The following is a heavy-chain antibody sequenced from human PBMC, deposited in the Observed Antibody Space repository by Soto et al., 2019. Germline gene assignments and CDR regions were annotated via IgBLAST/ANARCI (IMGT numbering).Heavy chain of an antibody. CDR2: IIPIFGTG. CDR3: VRDAPIGSVFSGSDAIDS. D-gene: IGHD5-12*01. CDR1: GGTFSTST. V-gene: IGHV1-69*08. Sequence: QVQLEQSGTEVKKPGSSVKVSCKASGGTFSTSTFTWVRQAPGQGLEWMGRIIPIFGTGDYAPKFQGRVLITADKSTSTXXMELSGLKAEDTAVFFCVRDAPIGSVFSGSDAIDSWGQGTLVTVSS. J-gene: IGHJ4*02.